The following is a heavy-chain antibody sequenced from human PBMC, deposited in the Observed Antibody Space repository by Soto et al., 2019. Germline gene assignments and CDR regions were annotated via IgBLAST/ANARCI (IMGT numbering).Heavy chain of an antibody. Sequence: QVQLQESGPGLVKPSQTLTLTCSVSGGSINSGGYYWTWIRQHPGKGLEWIGNIYYSGSTSYKPPLKCRVTISIDTSKTHFSLKLSSVTAADTAVYYCARSSISKKIDYWGQGTLVTVSS. CDR1: GGSINSGGYY. CDR3: ARSSISKKIDY. V-gene: IGHV4-31*03. CDR2: IYYSGST. D-gene: IGHD2-2*01. J-gene: IGHJ4*02.